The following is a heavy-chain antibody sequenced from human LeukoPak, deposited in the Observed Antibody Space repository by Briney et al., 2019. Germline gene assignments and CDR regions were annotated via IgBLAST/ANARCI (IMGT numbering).Heavy chain of an antibody. CDR2: ISGSGGST. CDR1: GFTFNSYA. CDR3: ARDRSTDSSGYYYS. D-gene: IGHD3-22*01. Sequence: GSLRLSCAASGFTFNSYAMSWVRQAPGKGLEWVSAISGSGGSTYYADSVKGRFTISRDNSKNTLYLQMNSLRAEDTAVYYCARDRSTDSSGYYYSWGQGTLVTVSS. V-gene: IGHV3-23*01. J-gene: IGHJ4*02.